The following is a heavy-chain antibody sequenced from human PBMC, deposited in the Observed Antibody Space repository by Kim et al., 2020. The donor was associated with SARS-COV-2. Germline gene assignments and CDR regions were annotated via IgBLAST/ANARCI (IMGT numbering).Heavy chain of an antibody. V-gene: IGHV3-21*01. CDR2: ISSSSSYI. J-gene: IGHJ5*02. Sequence: GGSLRLSCAASGFTFSSYSMNWVRQAPGKGLEWVSSISSSSSYIYYADSVKGRFTISRDNAKNSLYLQMNSLRAEDTAVYYCARGIGYCSGGSCYSGTTWGQGTLVTVSS. CDR1: GFTFSSYS. D-gene: IGHD2-15*01. CDR3: ARGIGYCSGGSCYSGTT.